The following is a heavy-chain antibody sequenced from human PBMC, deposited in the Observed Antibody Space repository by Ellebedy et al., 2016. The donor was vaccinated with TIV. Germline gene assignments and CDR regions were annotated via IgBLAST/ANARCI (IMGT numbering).Heavy chain of an antibody. CDR1: GFTFSYYG. CDR3: ARRGNYLGDAFDI. Sequence: GGSLRLXCAASGFTFSYYGMNWVRQPVRQPAGKGLEWISYIVGTGTTTYYADSVKGRFTISRDNAKNSLFLHMNSLRDEDTAVYYCARRGNYLGDAFDIWGQGAMVIVSP. D-gene: IGHD1-26*01. CDR2: IVGTGTTT. V-gene: IGHV3-48*02. J-gene: IGHJ3*02.